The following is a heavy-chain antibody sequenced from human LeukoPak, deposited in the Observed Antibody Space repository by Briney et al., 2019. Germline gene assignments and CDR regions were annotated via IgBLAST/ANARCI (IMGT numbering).Heavy chain of an antibody. D-gene: IGHD5-18*01. CDR2: INPNSGGT. CDR3: ARNGGYSYGSSLTRGAFDI. CDR1: GYTFTGYY. V-gene: IGHV1-2*06. Sequence: ASVKVSCKASGYTFTGYYMHWVRQAPGQGLEWMGRINPNSGGTNYAQKFQGRVTMTRDTSISTAYMELGSLRSEDTAVYYCARNGGYSYGSSLTRGAFDIWGQGIMVTVSS. J-gene: IGHJ3*02.